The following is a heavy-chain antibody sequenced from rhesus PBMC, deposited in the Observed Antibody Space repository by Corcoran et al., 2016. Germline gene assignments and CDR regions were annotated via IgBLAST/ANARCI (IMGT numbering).Heavy chain of an antibody. J-gene: IGHJ6*01. V-gene: IGHV4-122*02. CDR3: ARYSGSLYGLDS. CDR1: GCAIRRMYYF. CDR2: ISYSGST. Sequence: QVQLQESGPGLVKPSETLSLHCAVSGCAIRRMYYFWSWISQAPGRGLEWIGYISYSGSTRYNPSLKSRVTISRDTSKNQFSLKLNSVTAAATAVYYCARYSGSLYGLDSWGQGVVVTVSS. D-gene: IGHD3-16*01.